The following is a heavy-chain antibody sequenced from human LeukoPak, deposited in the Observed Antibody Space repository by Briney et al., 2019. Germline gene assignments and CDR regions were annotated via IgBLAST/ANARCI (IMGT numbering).Heavy chain of an antibody. V-gene: IGHV3-23*01. J-gene: IGHJ6*03. CDR1: GFTFSSYA. CDR2: ISGSGGST. CDR3: AKTLVVPAGYYYYTDV. Sequence: GGSLRLSCAASGFTFSSYAMSWVRQAPGKGLEWVSAISGSGGSTYYADSVKGRFTISRDNSKNTLYLQMNSLRAEDTAVYYCAKTLVVPAGYYYYTDVWGKGTTVTVSS. D-gene: IGHD2-2*01.